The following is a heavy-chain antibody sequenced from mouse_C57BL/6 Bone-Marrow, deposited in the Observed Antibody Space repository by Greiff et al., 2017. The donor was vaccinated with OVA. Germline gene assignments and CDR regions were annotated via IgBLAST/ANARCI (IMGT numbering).Heavy chain of an antibody. Sequence: QVQLQQPGAELVKPGASVKLSCTASGYTFTSYWMPWVQQSPGQGLEWIGDIGPSDSYTYYNQKFKGRATLTVDKSSSTAYMQLSSLTSEDTAVYYYARLYGSSVYYAMYYWGRGTAVTVSA. CDR2: IGPSDSYT. J-gene: IGHJ4*01. CDR1: GYTFTSYW. V-gene: IGHV1-50*01. CDR3: ARLYGSSVYYAMYY. D-gene: IGHD1-1*01.